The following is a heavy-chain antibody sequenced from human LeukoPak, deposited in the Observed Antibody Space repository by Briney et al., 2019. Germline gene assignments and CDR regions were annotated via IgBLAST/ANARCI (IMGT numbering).Heavy chain of an antibody. CDR2: IYYSGST. Sequence: SETLSLTCTVSGGFISSHYWSGFRRPPRGEREGIGYIYYSGSTNYNPSLKSQVTISVATTKNQFSLKLRTVTAAATAVYYCARRGGATVDCWGQGTLVTVSS. J-gene: IGHJ4*02. D-gene: IGHD5-24*01. V-gene: IGHV4-59*11. CDR3: ARRGGATVDC. CDR1: GGFISSHY.